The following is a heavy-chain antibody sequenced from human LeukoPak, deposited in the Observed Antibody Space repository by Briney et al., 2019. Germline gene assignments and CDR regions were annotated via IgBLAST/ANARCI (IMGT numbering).Heavy chain of an antibody. Sequence: GGSLRLSCAASGFTFSSYAMSWVRQAPGKGLEWVSAISGSGGSTYYADSVKGRFTISRDNSKNTLYLQMNSLRAEDTGAYYCAKDHYWSIDYWGRGTLVTVSS. D-gene: IGHD3-3*01. CDR3: AKDHYWSIDY. CDR2: ISGSGGST. V-gene: IGHV3-23*01. CDR1: GFTFSSYA. J-gene: IGHJ4*02.